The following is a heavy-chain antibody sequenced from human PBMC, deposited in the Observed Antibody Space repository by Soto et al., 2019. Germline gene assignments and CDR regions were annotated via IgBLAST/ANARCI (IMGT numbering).Heavy chain of an antibody. D-gene: IGHD2-2*01. J-gene: IGHJ5*02. CDR1: GFTFGDYA. CDR3: GGHACSSTSCYSIDP. CDR2: IRSKAYGGTT. Sequence: GGSLRLSCTASGFTFGDYAMSWFRQAPGKGLEWVGFIRSKAYGGTTEYAASVKGRFTISRDDSKSIAYLQMNSLKTEDTAVYYGGGHACSSTSCYSIDPWGQGTLVTVSS. V-gene: IGHV3-49*03.